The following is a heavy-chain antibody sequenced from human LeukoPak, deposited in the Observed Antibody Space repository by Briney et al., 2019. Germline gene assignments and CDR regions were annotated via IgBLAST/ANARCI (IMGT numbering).Heavy chain of an antibody. Sequence: PGGSLRLSCAASGFTFSNAWMSWVRQAPGKGLEWVGRIKSKTDGGTTDYAAPVKGRFTISRDDSKNTLYLQMNSLKTEDTAVYYCTTAMVRGVIIAGSPYYGMDVWGKGTTVTVSS. J-gene: IGHJ6*04. D-gene: IGHD3-10*01. CDR3: TTAMVRGVIIAGSPYYGMDV. CDR2: IKSKTDGGTT. V-gene: IGHV3-15*01. CDR1: GFTFSNAW.